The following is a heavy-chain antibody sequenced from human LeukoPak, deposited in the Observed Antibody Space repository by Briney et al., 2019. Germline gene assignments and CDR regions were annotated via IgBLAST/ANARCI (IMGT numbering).Heavy chain of an antibody. D-gene: IGHD3-22*01. V-gene: IGHV4-34*01. CDR3: ARDKWVFTRDAFDI. CDR1: GGSFSGYY. J-gene: IGHJ3*02. CDR2: INHSGST. Sequence: SETLSLTCAVYGGSFSGYYWSWIRQPPGKGLEWIGEINHSGSTNYNPSLKSRVTISVDTSKNQFSLKLSSVTAADTAVYYCARDKWVFTRDAFDIWGQGTMVTVSS.